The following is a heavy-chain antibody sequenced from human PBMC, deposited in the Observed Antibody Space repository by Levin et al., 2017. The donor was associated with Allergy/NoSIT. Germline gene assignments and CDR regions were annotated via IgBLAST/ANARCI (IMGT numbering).Heavy chain of an antibody. D-gene: IGHD7-27*01. J-gene: IGHJ4*02. Sequence: LSLPCAASGFTFTHYWMAWVRQAPGKGPEWVANIKQDGSEEFYLGSVKGRFTISRDNAKNSIYLQMNSLRGEDTAMYYCARDTSNWGDFDYWGQGTLVTVSS. V-gene: IGHV3-7*01. CDR3: ARDTSNWGDFDY. CDR1: GFTFTHYW. CDR2: IKQDGSEE.